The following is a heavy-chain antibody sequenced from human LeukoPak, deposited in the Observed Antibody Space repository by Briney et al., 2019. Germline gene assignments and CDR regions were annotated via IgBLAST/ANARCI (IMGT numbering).Heavy chain of an antibody. D-gene: IGHD3-10*01. Sequence: GGSLRLSCAASGFTFSSYAMSWVRQAPGKGLEWVSAISGGGGSTYYADSVKGRFTISRDNSKNTLYLQMNSLRAEDTAVYYCAKDTRRVRGNCFDYWGQGTLVTVSS. CDR2: ISGGGGST. J-gene: IGHJ4*02. CDR3: AKDTRRVRGNCFDY. CDR1: GFTFSSYA. V-gene: IGHV3-23*01.